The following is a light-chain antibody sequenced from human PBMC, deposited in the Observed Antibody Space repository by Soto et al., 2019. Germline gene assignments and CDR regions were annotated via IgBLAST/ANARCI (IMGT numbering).Light chain of an antibody. CDR3: QKYGSSLWT. J-gene: IGKJ1*01. CDR2: GAS. CDR1: QSVSSSY. V-gene: IGKV3-20*01. Sequence: EIVLTQSPGTLSLSPGERATLSCRASQSVSSSYLAWYHQKPGQAPRLLIYGASSRATGIPDRFSDSGSGTDFNLTISILEPEDCVVYYCQKYGSSLWTFGQGTKVEIK.